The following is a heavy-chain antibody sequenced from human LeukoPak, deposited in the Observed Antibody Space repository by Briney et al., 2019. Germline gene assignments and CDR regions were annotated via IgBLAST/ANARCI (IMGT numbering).Heavy chain of an antibody. CDR1: GFTFSNYW. V-gene: IGHV3-74*01. J-gene: IGHJ4*02. Sequence: GGSLRLSCAASGFTFSNYWMHWVRQAPGKGLVWVSRVNSDGSSRNYADSVKGRFTISRDNAKNTLYLQMNSLRAEDTAVYYCASASSHRIAAGGDYWGQGTLVTVSS. CDR2: VNSDGSSR. D-gene: IGHD6-13*01. CDR3: ASASSHRIAAGGDY.